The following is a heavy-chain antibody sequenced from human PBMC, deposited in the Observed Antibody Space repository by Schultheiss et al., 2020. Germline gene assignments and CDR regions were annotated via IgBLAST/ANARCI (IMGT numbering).Heavy chain of an antibody. CDR3: ARLYCTNGVCYPIDY. Sequence: SQNLSLTCTVSGGSISSGGYYWGWIRQPAGKGLQWIGRMNARGSTNYNPSLKSRVTISVDTSKNQFSLKLSSVTAADTAVYYCARLYCTNGVCYPIDYWGQGTLVTVSS. D-gene: IGHD2-8*01. V-gene: IGHV4-61*02. J-gene: IGHJ4*02. CDR2: MNARGST. CDR1: GGSISSGGYY.